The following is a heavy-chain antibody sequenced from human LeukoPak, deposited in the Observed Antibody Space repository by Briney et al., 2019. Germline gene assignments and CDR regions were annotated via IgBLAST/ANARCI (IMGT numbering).Heavy chain of an antibody. Sequence: SVKVSCKASGGTFSSYAISWVRQAPGQGLEWMGGIIPIFGTANYAQKFQGRVTITADESTSTACMELSSLRSEDTAVYYCARDYSSGWYRVYYCGMDVWGQGTTVTVSS. D-gene: IGHD6-19*01. CDR1: GGTFSSYA. V-gene: IGHV1-69*01. CDR3: ARDYSSGWYRVYYCGMDV. CDR2: IIPIFGTA. J-gene: IGHJ6*02.